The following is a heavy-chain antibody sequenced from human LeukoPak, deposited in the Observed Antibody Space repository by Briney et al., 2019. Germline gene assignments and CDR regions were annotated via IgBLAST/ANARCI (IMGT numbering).Heavy chain of an antibody. CDR2: ISGSGGST. J-gene: IGHJ4*02. CDR3: AKKHGSGSYYRSNPQFDY. Sequence: GGSLRLSCAASGFTFSSYAMSGVRQAPGKGLEWVSAISGSGGSTYYADSSKGGLTLSSDNSQHTLYLQMNSLRAEDTAVYYCAKKHGSGSYYRSNPQFDYWGQGTLVTVSS. CDR1: GFTFSSYA. D-gene: IGHD3-10*01. V-gene: IGHV3-23*01.